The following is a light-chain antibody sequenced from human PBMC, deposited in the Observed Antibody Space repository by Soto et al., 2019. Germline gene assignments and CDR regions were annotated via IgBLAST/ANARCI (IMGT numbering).Light chain of an antibody. CDR2: GDT. J-gene: IGLJ3*02. V-gene: IGLV1-40*01. CDR3: QSFDSSLSGWV. CDR1: SSNIGAGYD. Sequence: QSVLTQPPSVSGAPGQRVTISCTGSSSNIGAGYDVHWYQQLPGTVPKLLVSGDTNRPSGVPDRFSGSKSGTSASLAITGLRAEDEADYYCQSFDSSLSGWVFGGGTKLTVL.